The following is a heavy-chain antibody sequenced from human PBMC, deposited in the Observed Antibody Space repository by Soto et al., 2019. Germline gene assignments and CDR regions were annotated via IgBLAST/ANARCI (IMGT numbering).Heavy chain of an antibody. CDR2: INPNSGGT. D-gene: IGHD2-2*01. V-gene: IGHV1-2*04. CDR3: ARDLSDIVLVPAALGMDV. J-gene: IGHJ6*02. Sequence: ASVKVSCKVSGYTFTGYYMHWVRQAPGQGLEWMGWINPNSGGTNYAQKFQGWVTMTRDTSISTAYMELSRLRSDDTAVYYCARDLSDIVLVPAALGMDVWGQGTTVTVSS. CDR1: GYTFTGYY.